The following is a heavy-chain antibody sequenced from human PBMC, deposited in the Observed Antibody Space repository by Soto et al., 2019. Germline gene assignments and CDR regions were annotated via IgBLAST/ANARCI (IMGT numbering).Heavy chain of an antibody. CDR3: ARVVVVPAMWGDYFDY. D-gene: IGHD2-15*01. CDR1: GGSITSGGYS. Sequence: QLQLQESGSGLVKPSRTLSLTCAVSGGSITSGGYSWSWIRQPPGKGLEWIANIYHSGSTYYNPSLKSRVTISLNRSNHQFYLDLSSVTAADTAVYYCARVVVVPAMWGDYFDYWGQGTLVTVSS. J-gene: IGHJ4*02. V-gene: IGHV4-30-2*01. CDR2: IYHSGST.